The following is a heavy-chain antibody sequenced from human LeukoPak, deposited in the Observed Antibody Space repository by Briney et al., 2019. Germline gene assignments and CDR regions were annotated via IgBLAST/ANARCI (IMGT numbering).Heavy chain of an antibody. D-gene: IGHD3-22*01. CDR2: IWYDGSNK. J-gene: IGHJ3*02. CDR3: ARTDTMIDAFDI. CDR1: GFTFSSYA. Sequence: GGSLRLSCAASGFTFSSYAMSWVRQAPGKGLEWVTSIWYDGSNKYYADSVKGRFTISRDNSKNTLYLQMNSLRAEDTAVYYCARTDTMIDAFDIWGQGTMVTVSS. V-gene: IGHV3-33*08.